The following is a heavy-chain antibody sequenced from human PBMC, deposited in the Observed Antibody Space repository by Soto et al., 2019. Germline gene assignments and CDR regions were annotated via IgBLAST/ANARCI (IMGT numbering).Heavy chain of an antibody. V-gene: IGHV3-48*01. CDR2: IDGTSSDR. J-gene: IGHJ6*04. D-gene: IGHD6-19*01. CDR1: GFTFRTYS. CDR3: ARDRPDRWKGWMDV. Sequence: EVQLVESGGGLVQPGGSLRLSCAASGFTFRTYSMNWVRQAPGKGLEWVSYIDGTSSDRHYADSVEGRFTISRDNGRNSLYLQMNSLRVEDTAVYFCARDRPDRWKGWMDVWQRDHGHRLL.